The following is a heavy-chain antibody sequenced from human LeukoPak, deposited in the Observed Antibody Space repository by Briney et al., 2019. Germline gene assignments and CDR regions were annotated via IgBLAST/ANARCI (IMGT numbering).Heavy chain of an antibody. V-gene: IGHV3-7*01. D-gene: IGHD5-18*01. CDR2: IKQDGSEK. J-gene: IGHJ4*02. Sequence: GGSLRLSCAASGFTFSSYWMSWVRQAPGKGLEWVANIKQDGSEKYYVDSVKGRFTISRDNAKNSLYLQMNSLRAEDTAVYYCARVNPYSYGGLVGYWGQGTLVTVSS. CDR3: ARVNPYSYGGLVGY. CDR1: GFTFSSYW.